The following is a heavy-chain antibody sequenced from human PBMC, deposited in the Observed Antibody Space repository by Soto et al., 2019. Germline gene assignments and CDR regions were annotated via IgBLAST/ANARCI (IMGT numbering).Heavy chain of an antibody. CDR2: ISAYNGNT. J-gene: IGHJ3*02. CDR3: ARGNPTAGAFDI. D-gene: IGHD1-1*01. Sequence: ASVKVSCKASGYTFTSYGISWVRQAPGQGLEWMGWISAYNGNTNYAQKLQGRVTMTTATSTSTADMELRSLRSDDSAVDYCARGNPTAGAFDIWGQGTMVTVSS. CDR1: GYTFTSYG. V-gene: IGHV1-18*01.